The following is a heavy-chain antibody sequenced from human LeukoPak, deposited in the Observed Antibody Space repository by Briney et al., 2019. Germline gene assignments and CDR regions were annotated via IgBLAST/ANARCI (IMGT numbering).Heavy chain of an antibody. CDR3: ARHEVLGYGDYDAFDI. V-gene: IGHV5-51*01. J-gene: IGHJ3*02. Sequence: GESLKISCKGSGYSFTSYWIGWVRQMPGKGLEWMGIIYPGDSDTRYSPSFQGQVTISADKSISTAYLQWSSLKASDTAMYHCARHEVLGYGDYDAFDIWGQGTMVTVSS. CDR2: IYPGDSDT. CDR1: GYSFTSYW. D-gene: IGHD4-17*01.